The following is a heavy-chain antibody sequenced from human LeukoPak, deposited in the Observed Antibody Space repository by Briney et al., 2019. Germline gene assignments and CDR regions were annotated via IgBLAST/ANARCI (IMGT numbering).Heavy chain of an antibody. V-gene: IGHV1-69*04. CDR3: AGSYYDSSGSFDY. CDR1: GGTFSSYA. D-gene: IGHD3-22*01. J-gene: IGHJ4*02. CDR2: IIPIFGIA. Sequence: SVKVSCKASGGTFSSYAISWVRQAPGQGLEWMGRIIPIFGIANYAQKFQGRVTITADKSTSTAYMELSSLRSEDTAVYYRAGSYYDSSGSFDYWGQGTLVTVSS.